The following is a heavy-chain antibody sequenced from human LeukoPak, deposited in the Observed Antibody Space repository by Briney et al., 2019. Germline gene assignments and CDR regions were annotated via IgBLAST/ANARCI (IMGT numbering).Heavy chain of an antibody. V-gene: IGHV3-23*01. CDR1: GFTFSSHG. CDR3: AKDGKTRNWNYFQAKPVY. CDR2: ISPNGVIT. D-gene: IGHD1-7*01. J-gene: IGHJ4*02. Sequence: GGSLRLSCAASGFTFSSHGMNWVRQAPGKGLEWVSGISPNGVITYYADSVKGRFTISRDNSKGTVYLQMNSPRPEDTAVYYCAKDGKTRNWNYFQAKPVYWGQGTLVTVSS.